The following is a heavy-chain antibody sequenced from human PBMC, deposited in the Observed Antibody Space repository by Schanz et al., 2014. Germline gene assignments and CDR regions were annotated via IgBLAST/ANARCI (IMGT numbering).Heavy chain of an antibody. CDR2: ISHDGYST. CDR1: GITFSIYA. Sequence: EVHLVESGGGLVQPGGSLRLSCAASGITFSIYAMHWVRQAPGKGLEYVSAISHDGYSTYYADSVKGRFTISRDNSKNTLYLQMDSLRAEDTAVYFCAKKVPAYNPFDSWGQGTLVTVSS. D-gene: IGHD1-1*01. V-gene: IGHV3-64D*06. J-gene: IGHJ4*02. CDR3: AKKVPAYNPFDS.